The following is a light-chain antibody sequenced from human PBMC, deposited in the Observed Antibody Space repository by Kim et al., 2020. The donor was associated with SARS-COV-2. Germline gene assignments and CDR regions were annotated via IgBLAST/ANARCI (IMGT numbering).Light chain of an antibody. CDR1: QSISSW. Sequence: SASVGDRVTITCRASQSISSWLAWYQQKPGKAPKLLIYKESSLESGVRSRFSGSGSGTEFTLTSSSLQPDDFATYYCQQYNSYSYTFGQGTKLEI. CDR3: QQYNSYSYT. V-gene: IGKV1-5*03. CDR2: KES. J-gene: IGKJ2*01.